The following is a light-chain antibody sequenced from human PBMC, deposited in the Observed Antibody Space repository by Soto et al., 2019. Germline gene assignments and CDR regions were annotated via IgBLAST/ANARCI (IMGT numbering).Light chain of an antibody. CDR3: QQYNDWPPAWT. Sequence: EIVLTQSPATLSLSPGERATLSCRASQSVGSNYLAWYQQKPGQAPRLLIYGASTRATGIPARFSGSGSGTEFTLTISSLQSEDFAVYYCQQYNDWPPAWTFGQGTKVDIK. CDR2: GAS. CDR1: QSVGSN. J-gene: IGKJ1*01. V-gene: IGKV3-15*01.